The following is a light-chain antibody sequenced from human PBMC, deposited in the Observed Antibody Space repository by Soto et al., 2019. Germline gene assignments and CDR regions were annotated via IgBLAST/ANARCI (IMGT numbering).Light chain of an antibody. CDR1: QSISSY. J-gene: IGKJ4*02. CDR2: AAS. V-gene: IGKV1-39*01. Sequence: DIQMTQSPSSLSASVGDKVTITCRASQSISSYLNWYQQKPGKAPKLLIYAASSLQSGVPSRFSANGSGTEFTLTISSLQPEDFATYYCQRLNNSPLTFGGGTKV. CDR3: QRLNNSPLT.